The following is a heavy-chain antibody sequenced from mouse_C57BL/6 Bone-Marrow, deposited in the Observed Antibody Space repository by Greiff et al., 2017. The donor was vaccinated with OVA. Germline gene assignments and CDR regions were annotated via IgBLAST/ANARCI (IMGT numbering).Heavy chain of an antibody. Sequence: QVQLKQPGAELVMPGASVKLSCKASGYTFTSYWMHWVKQRPGPGLEWIGEIDPSDSYTNYNQKFKGKSTLTVDKSSSTAYMQLSSLTSEDSAVYYCARPHYYGSSYGFDYWGQGTTLTVSS. D-gene: IGHD1-1*01. V-gene: IGHV1-69*01. CDR3: ARPHYYGSSYGFDY. CDR1: GYTFTSYW. CDR2: IDPSDSYT. J-gene: IGHJ2*01.